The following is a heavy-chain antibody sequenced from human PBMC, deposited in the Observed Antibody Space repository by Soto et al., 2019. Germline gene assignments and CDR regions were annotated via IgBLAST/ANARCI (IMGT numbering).Heavy chain of an antibody. V-gene: IGHV3-23*01. J-gene: IGHJ5*01. D-gene: IGHD1-26*01. CDR3: AKDLPGELIPTCFDS. CDR1: GFTFSTYA. CDR2: ISGSGSST. Sequence: GGSLRLSCAASGFTFSTYAMSWVRQAPGKGLEWVSAISGSGSSTYYADSVKGRFTISRDNSKNMLYLQMNSLRAEDTAVYYCAKDLPGELIPTCFDSWGQGTLVTVSS.